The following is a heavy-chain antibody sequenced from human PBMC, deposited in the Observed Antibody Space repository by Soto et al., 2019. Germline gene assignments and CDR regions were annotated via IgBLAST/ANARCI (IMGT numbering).Heavy chain of an antibody. CDR2: INHSGST. D-gene: IGHD3-10*01. CDR3: ARGPKYYYGSGLLSRRNYGMDV. J-gene: IGHJ6*02. Sequence: SETLSLTCAVYGGSFSGYYWSWIRQPPGKGPEWIGEINHSGSTNYNPSLKSRVTISVDTSKNQFSLKLSSVTAADTAVYYCARGPKYYYGSGLLSRRNYGMDVWGQGTTVTVSS. V-gene: IGHV4-34*01. CDR1: GGSFSGYY.